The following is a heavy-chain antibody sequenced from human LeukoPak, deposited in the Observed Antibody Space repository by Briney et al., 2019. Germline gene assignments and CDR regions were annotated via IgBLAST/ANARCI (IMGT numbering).Heavy chain of an antibody. CDR2: IRRVPTDL. J-gene: IGHJ3*01. CDR1: GFTFSSYS. D-gene: IGHD4-17*01. Sequence: PGGSLRLSCAASGFTFSSYSMNWVRQAPGKGLEWISYIRRVPTDLYYADSVKGRFTITRDNAKNSLYLQMNSLRAEDTANYYCARRARDFGDSHAFDVWGQGTMVTVSS. V-gene: IGHV3-21*04. CDR3: ARRARDFGDSHAFDV.